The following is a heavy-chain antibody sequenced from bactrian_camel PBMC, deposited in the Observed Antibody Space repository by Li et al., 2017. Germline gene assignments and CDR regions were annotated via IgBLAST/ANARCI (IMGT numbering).Heavy chain of an antibody. Sequence: HVQLVESGGGLVQPGGFLTLSCTASGFTNTASGFTFHDYYIAWVRQAPGKGLEWVSGIYGDGTVIGYLDSVKGRFTISRDNAKNTVYLQLNSLKREDTARYYCARHSGSSGSWIGKYWGQGTQVTVS. CDR3: ARHSGSSGSWIGKY. V-gene: IGHV3S6*01. J-gene: IGHJ4*01. CDR1: GFTNTASGFTFHDYY. D-gene: IGHD8*01. CDR2: IYGDGTVI.